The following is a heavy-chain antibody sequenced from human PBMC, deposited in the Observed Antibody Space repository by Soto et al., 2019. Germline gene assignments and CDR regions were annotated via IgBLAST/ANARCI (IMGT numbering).Heavy chain of an antibody. V-gene: IGHV1-2*04. CDR1: GYTFTGYY. CDR3: ARGGLHMLEAAAYFDY. D-gene: IGHD2-2*01. CDR2: INPNSGGT. Sequence: ASVKVSCKASGYTFTGYYMHWVRQAPGQGLEWMGWINPNSGGTNYAQKFQGWVTMTRDTSISTAYMELSRLRSDDTAVYYCARGGLHMLEAAAYFDYWGQGTLVTVSS. J-gene: IGHJ4*02.